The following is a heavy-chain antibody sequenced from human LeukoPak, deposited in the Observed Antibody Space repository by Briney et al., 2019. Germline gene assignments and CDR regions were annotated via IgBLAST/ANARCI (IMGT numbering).Heavy chain of an antibody. CDR1: GYTFTGYY. D-gene: IGHD3-10*01. CDR2: INPNSGGT. CDR3: ATGYYGSGRHHYFDY. J-gene: IGHJ4*02. V-gene: IGHV1-2*02. Sequence: ASVKVSCKASGYTFTGYYIHWVRQAPGQGLEWMGWINPNSGGTNYAQKFQGRVTMTRDTSISTAYMELSSLRSEDTAVYYCATGYYGSGRHHYFDYWGQGTLVTVSS.